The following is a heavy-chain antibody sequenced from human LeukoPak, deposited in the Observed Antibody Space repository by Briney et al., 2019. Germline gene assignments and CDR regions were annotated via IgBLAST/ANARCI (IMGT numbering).Heavy chain of an antibody. D-gene: IGHD6-13*01. CDR1: GYTFTGYY. CDR3: ARVVIAGDFDY. J-gene: IGHJ4*02. Sequence: WASVTVSFKASGYTFTGYYMHWVRQAPGQGLEWMGWINPNSGGTNYAQKFQRRVTMTRDTSISTAYMELSRLRSDDTAVYYCARVVIAGDFDYWGQGTLVTVSS. CDR2: INPNSGGT. V-gene: IGHV1-2*02.